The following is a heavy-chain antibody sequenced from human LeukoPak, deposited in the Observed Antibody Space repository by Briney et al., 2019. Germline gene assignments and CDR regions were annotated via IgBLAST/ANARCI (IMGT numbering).Heavy chain of an antibody. Sequence: GGSLRLSCAVSGFTFSAYIMNWVRQAPGKGLEWVSAISGSGGSTYYADSVKGRFTISRDNSKNTLYLQMNSLRAEDTAVYYCAKESGGFDYWGQGTLVTVSS. CDR2: ISGSGGST. V-gene: IGHV3-23*01. CDR3: AKESGGFDY. J-gene: IGHJ4*02. CDR1: GFTFSAYI. D-gene: IGHD1-26*01.